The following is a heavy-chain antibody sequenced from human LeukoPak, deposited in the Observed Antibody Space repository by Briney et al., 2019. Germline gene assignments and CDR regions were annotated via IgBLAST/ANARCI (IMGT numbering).Heavy chain of an antibody. CDR2: ISNSGRTK. CDR1: GFTFSSYE. V-gene: IGHV3-48*03. J-gene: IGHJ3*02. D-gene: IGHD3-22*01. Sequence: GGSLRLSCAASGFTFSSYEMNWVRQAPGKGLEWVSYISNSGRTKYYADSVKGRFTISRDNAKNSLYLQMNSLRAEDTAVYYCARDRDPGYNDSSGYRRVNAFDIWGQGTMVTVSS. CDR3: ARDRDPGYNDSSGYRRVNAFDI.